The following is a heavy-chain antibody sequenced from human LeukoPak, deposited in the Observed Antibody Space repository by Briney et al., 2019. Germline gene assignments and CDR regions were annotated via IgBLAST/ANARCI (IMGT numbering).Heavy chain of an antibody. V-gene: IGHV3-30*04. CDR3: ARDRAGYYYGSVNYHDAFDI. Sequence: GGSLRLSCAASGFTFSSYAMHWVRQAPGKGLEWVAVISYDGSSKYYADSVKGRFTISRDNSKNTLYLQMNSLRAEDTAVYYCARDRAGYYYGSVNYHDAFDIWGQGTMVTVSS. D-gene: IGHD3-10*01. J-gene: IGHJ3*02. CDR2: ISYDGSSK. CDR1: GFTFSSYA.